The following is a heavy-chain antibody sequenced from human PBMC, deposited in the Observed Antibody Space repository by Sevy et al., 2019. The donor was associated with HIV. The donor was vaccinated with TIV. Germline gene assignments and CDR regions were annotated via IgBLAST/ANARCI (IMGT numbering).Heavy chain of an antibody. D-gene: IGHD3-3*01. CDR2: IYSDGST. Sequence: GGCLRLSCAASGFSVNSNYMTWVRQAPGKGLDWVSIIYSDGSTKYADALKGRFTISRDNSKNTMYLQMNSLRVEDTAVYYCARGGTTLGLVRHYFDYWGQGTLVTVSS. CDR1: GFSVNSNY. CDR3: ARGGTTLGLVRHYFDY. J-gene: IGHJ4*02. V-gene: IGHV3-66*01.